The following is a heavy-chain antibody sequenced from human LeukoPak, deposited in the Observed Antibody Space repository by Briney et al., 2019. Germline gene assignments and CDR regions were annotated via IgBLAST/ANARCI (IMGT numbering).Heavy chain of an antibody. J-gene: IGHJ4*02. Sequence: PSETLSLTCAVYGGSFSGYYWSWIRQPPGKGLEWIREINHSGSTNYNPSLKSRVTISVDTSKNQFSLKLSSVTAADTAVYYCARGSSWYRHFDYWGQGTLVTVSS. V-gene: IGHV4-34*01. CDR3: ARGSSWYRHFDY. D-gene: IGHD6-13*01. CDR2: INHSGST. CDR1: GGSFSGYY.